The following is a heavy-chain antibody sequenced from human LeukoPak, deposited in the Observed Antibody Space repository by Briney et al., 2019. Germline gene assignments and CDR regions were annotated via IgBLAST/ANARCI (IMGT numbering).Heavy chain of an antibody. J-gene: IGHJ4*02. V-gene: IGHV3-7*01. D-gene: IGHD6-6*01. CDR3: ARDYRSSSGRSIDY. CDR1: GFTFSNYW. Sequence: PGGSLRLSCAASGFTFSNYWMSWVRQAPGKGLEWVANIKQDGSDKYYVDSVEGRFTISRDNAKNSLYLQMNSLRAEDTAVYFCARDYRSSSGRSIDYWGQGTLVTVSS. CDR2: IKQDGSDK.